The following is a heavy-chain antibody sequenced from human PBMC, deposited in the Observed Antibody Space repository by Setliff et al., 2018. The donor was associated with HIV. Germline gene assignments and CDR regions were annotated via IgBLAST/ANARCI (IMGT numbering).Heavy chain of an antibody. J-gene: IGHJ4*02. CDR1: GYTFTSYG. V-gene: IGHV1-18*01. Sequence: ASVKVSCKASGYTFTSYGISWVRQAPGQGLEWMGWISAYNGNTNYAQKVQGRVTMTTDTSTSTGYMELRSLRSDDTAVYYCVRDRETVSISGVAVPYFDYWGQGTQVTVSS. D-gene: IGHD3-3*01. CDR2: ISAYNGNT. CDR3: VRDRETVSISGVAVPYFDY.